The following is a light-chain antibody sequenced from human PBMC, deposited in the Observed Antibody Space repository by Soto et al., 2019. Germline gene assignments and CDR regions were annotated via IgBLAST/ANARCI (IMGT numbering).Light chain of an antibody. Sequence: SALTQPASVSGSPGQSITIPCPGPGSDIGHYDYVSWYQQHQGKAPRLMIYHVSNRPSGVSERYSGSKSGNSASLTISGLQADDEADYYCCSLTTSHTYVFGTGTKVTVL. CDR2: HVS. CDR3: CSLTTSHTYV. V-gene: IGLV2-14*03. J-gene: IGLJ1*01. CDR1: GSDIGHYDY.